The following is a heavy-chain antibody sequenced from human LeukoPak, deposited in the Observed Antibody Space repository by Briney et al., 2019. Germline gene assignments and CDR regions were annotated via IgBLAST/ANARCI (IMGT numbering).Heavy chain of an antibody. D-gene: IGHD3-22*01. Sequence: NPSQTLSLTCGVSGDSVSGGNYSWSWIRQPPGKGLEWIGYISYTENTFYTPSLKSRVIISVDKSKNQISLELKSVTAADTAVYFCAGFLGRGYRYFFTYWGQGALVTVSS. CDR1: GDSVSGGNYS. J-gene: IGHJ4*02. V-gene: IGHV4-30-4*07. CDR2: ISYTENT. CDR3: AGFLGRGYRYFFTY.